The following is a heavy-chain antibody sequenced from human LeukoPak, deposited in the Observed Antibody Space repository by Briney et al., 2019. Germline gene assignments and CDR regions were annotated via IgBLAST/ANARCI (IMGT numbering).Heavy chain of an antibody. J-gene: IGHJ6*03. CDR2: ISASGHYI. D-gene: IGHD2-2*01. Sequence: GGSLRLSCAASGFTFSSFAMSWVRQAPGKGLEWLSGISASGHYIYNADSVKGRFTISRDNSKNTLYIEMNSLRAEDTAVYYCARDGSWGDYQFYFYMDVWGKGTTVTVSS. CDR3: ARDGSWGDYQFYFYMDV. V-gene: IGHV3-23*01. CDR1: GFTFSSFA.